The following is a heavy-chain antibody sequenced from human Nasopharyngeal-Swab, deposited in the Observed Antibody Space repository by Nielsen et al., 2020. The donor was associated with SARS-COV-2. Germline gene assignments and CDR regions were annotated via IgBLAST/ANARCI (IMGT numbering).Heavy chain of an antibody. CDR1: GGTFSSYA. CDR3: ARDHLGGWPDY. D-gene: IGHD6-19*01. V-gene: IGHV1-2*02. Sequence: ASVKVSCKASGGTFSSYAISWVRQAPGQGLEWMGWINPNSGGTNYAQKFQGRVTMTRDTSISTAYMELSRLRSDDTAVYYCARDHLGGWPDYWGQGTLVTVSS. CDR2: INPNSGGT. J-gene: IGHJ4*02.